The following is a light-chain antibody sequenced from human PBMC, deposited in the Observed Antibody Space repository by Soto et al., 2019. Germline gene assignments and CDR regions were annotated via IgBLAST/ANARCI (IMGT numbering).Light chain of an antibody. V-gene: IGLV1-47*01. J-gene: IGLJ1*01. CDR1: SSNIGSNF. CDR3: ATWDDSLGGHV. CDR2: RND. Sequence: QSVLTQPPSASGTPGQRVIMSCSGSSSNIGSNFVSWYQQLPGTAPKLLIYRNDQRPSGVPDRFSGSKSGTSASLAISGLRSEDAADYYCATWDDSLGGHVFGTGTKLTVL.